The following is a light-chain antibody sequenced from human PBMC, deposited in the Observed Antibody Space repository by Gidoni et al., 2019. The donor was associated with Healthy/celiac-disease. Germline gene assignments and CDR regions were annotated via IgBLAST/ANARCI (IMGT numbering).Light chain of an antibody. V-gene: IGLV2-14*01. CDR2: EVS. Sequence: QSALTQPASVSGSPGQSITISCTGTSSDVVGYNYVSWYQQHPGKAPTLMIYEVSHRPSGVSNRFSGSKSGNTASLSISGLQAEDEADYYCSSYTSSSTVVFVGGTKLTVL. CDR1: SSDVVGYNY. CDR3: SSYTSSSTVV. J-gene: IGLJ2*01.